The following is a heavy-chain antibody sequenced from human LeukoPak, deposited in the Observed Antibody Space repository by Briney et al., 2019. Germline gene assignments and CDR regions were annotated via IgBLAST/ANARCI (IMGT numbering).Heavy chain of an antibody. D-gene: IGHD6-13*01. CDR2: INPNSGNT. Sequence: ASVKVSCKASGYTFTGYYMHWVRQAPGQGLEWMGWINPNSGNTGYAQKFQGRVTMTRNTSISTAYMELSSLRSEDTAVYYCARFGSSWYGYWGQGTLVTVSS. V-gene: IGHV1-8*02. CDR3: ARFGSSWYGY. J-gene: IGHJ4*02. CDR1: GYTFTGYY.